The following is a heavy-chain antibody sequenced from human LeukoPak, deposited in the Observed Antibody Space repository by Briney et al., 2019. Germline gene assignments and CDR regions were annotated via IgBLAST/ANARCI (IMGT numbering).Heavy chain of an antibody. Sequence: GASVKVSCKASGYTFTSYYMHWVRRAPGQGLEWMGIINPSGGGTTYAQKFQGRVTMTRDTSTTTVYMELSSLRSEDTAVYYCARVPIRSDYSGYNYFDYWGQGTLVTVSS. CDR1: GYTFTSYY. CDR2: INPSGGGT. V-gene: IGHV1-46*01. CDR3: ARVPIRSDYSGYNYFDY. D-gene: IGHD3-22*01. J-gene: IGHJ4*02.